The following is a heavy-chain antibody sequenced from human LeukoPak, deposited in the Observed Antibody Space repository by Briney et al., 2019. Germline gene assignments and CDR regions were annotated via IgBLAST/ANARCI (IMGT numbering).Heavy chain of an antibody. CDR3: ARVGGTNYYYYGMDV. CDR1: GGSISSYY. D-gene: IGHD1-26*01. J-gene: IGHJ6*02. V-gene: IGHV4-59*01. Sequence: SETLSLTCTVSGGSISSYYWSWSRQPPGKGLEWLGYIYYSGSTNYNPSLKSRVTISVDTSKNQFSLKLSSVTAADTAVYYCARVGGTNYYYYGMDVWGQGTTVTVSS. CDR2: IYYSGST.